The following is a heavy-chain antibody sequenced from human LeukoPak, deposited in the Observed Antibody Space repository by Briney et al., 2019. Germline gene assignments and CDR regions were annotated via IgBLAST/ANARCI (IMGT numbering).Heavy chain of an antibody. J-gene: IGHJ4*02. Sequence: SETLSLTCTVSGGSISGGSYYWAWIRQPPGKGLEWIGSIYYSGSTHYSSSLKSRVTISVDTSKNQFSLKLSSVTAADTAVYYCARSLSGYSYGCFDYWGQGTLVTVSS. CDR1: GGSISGGSYY. D-gene: IGHD5-18*01. V-gene: IGHV4-39*07. CDR2: IYYSGST. CDR3: ARSLSGYSYGCFDY.